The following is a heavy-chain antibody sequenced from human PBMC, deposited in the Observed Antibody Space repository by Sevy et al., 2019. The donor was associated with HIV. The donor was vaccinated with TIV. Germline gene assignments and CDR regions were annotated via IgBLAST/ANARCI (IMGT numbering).Heavy chain of an antibody. CDR1: GFTFSDYY. V-gene: IGHV3-11*06. J-gene: IGHJ4*02. Sequence: GGSLRLSCAASGFTFSDYYMSWIRQAPGKGLEWISFISSGTTYRKYADSVRGRFTISRDNSKNSLFLQMNSLRGDDTAIYYWARDRRNYGGQYFDYWGQGTLVTVSS. CDR2: ISSGTTYR. D-gene: IGHD4-17*01. CDR3: ARDRRNYGGQYFDY.